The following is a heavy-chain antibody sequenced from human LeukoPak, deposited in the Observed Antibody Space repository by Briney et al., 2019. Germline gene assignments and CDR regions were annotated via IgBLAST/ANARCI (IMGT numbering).Heavy chain of an antibody. J-gene: IGHJ6*03. V-gene: IGHV1-69*05. CDR1: GGTFSSYA. Sequence: GASVKVSCKASGGTFSSYAISWVRQAPGQGLEWMGGIIPIFGTANYAQKFQGRVTITTDEFTSTAYMELSSLRSGDTAVYYCARAGRNYYDSSGYPLLYMDVWGKGTTVTVSS. D-gene: IGHD3-22*01. CDR2: IIPIFGTA. CDR3: ARAGRNYYDSSGYPLLYMDV.